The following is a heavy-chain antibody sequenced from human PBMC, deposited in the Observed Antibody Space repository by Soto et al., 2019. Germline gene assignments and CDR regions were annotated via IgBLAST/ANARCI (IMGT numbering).Heavy chain of an antibody. CDR3: ARTSVSNYNWFDP. J-gene: IGHJ5*02. CDR1: GYTFTDYD. V-gene: IGHV1-18*01. Sequence: QGQLVQSGAEVKKPGASVKVSCKASGYTFTDYDISLVRQAPGQGLEWMGWISVDNGNTKYVESLQDRVTMTTDTSSSTAYLEVRSLRSDDTAVYYCARTSVSNYNWFDPWGQGTLVAVSS. CDR2: ISVDNGNT. D-gene: IGHD4-4*01.